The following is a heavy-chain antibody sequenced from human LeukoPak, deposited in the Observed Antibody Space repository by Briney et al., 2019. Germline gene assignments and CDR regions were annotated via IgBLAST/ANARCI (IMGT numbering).Heavy chain of an antibody. CDR1: GYTFTSYG. V-gene: IGHV1-18*01. Sequence: ASVKVSCKASGYTFTSYGISWVRQAPGQGLEWMGWISAYNGNTNYAQKLQGRVTMTTDTSTSTAYMELRSLRSEDTAVYYCARDGGLWFGGDYYYYMDVWGKGTTVTVSS. CDR3: ARDGGLWFGGDYYYYMDV. CDR2: ISAYNGNT. J-gene: IGHJ6*03. D-gene: IGHD3-10*01.